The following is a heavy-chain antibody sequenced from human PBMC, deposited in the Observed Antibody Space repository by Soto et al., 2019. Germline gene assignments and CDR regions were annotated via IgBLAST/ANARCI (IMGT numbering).Heavy chain of an antibody. V-gene: IGHV5-10-1*01. D-gene: IGHD3-9*01. CDR3: ARHPYDILTATDY. CDR1: GYTFTSYW. CDR2: IDPIDSYT. J-gene: IGHJ4*02. Sequence: EVQLVQSGAEVKKPGESLRISCKGSGYTFTSYWITWVRQMPGKGLEWMGRIDPIDSYTNYSPSFQGHVTISADKSISTAYLHWCSLKASDTAMYYCARHPYDILTATDYWGQGTLVTVSS.